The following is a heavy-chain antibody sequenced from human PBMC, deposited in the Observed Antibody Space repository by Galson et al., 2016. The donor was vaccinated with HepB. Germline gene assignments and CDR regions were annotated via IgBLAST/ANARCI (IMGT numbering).Heavy chain of an antibody. D-gene: IGHD3-10*01. CDR3: ASGPLDSPKLSFDY. CDR1: GVTFSSYN. CDR2: SMPAFGTT. J-gene: IGHJ4*02. V-gene: IGHV1-69*13. Sequence: SVKVSCKASGVTFSSYNFNWVRQAPGQGLGWLGGSMPAFGTTNYAQKFQGRVTIAADESTGTAYMDLSSLRSEDTAVYYCASGPLDSPKLSFDYWGQGTLVTVSS.